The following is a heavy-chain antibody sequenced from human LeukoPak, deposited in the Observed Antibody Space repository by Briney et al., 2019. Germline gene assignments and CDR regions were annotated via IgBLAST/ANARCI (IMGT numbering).Heavy chain of an antibody. CDR2: IRYDGTNK. Sequence: GGSLRLSCGASGFIFSSYGMHWVRQAPGKGLEWVASIRYDGTNKYYADSVRGRFTISRDDSTNTVYLEMSSLRGEDTAVYYCAKGSGYYTYNWFDRWGEGTLVTV. D-gene: IGHD3-3*01. CDR1: GFIFSSYG. J-gene: IGHJ5*02. CDR3: AKGSGYYTYNWFDR. V-gene: IGHV3-30*02.